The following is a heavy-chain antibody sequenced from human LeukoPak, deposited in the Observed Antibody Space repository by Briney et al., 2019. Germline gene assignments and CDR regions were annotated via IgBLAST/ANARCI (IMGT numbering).Heavy chain of an antibody. CDR2: INSDGTGT. CDR3: AKDEDHYYGSGSYDY. J-gene: IGHJ4*02. V-gene: IGHV3-74*01. D-gene: IGHD3-10*01. Sequence: GGSLRLSCAASGFIFRSYWMHWVRQVPGKGLVWVSRINSDGTGTSYADSVKGRFTISRDNSKNTLYLQMNSLRAEDTAVYYCAKDEDHYYGSGSYDYWGQGTLVTVSS. CDR1: GFIFRSYW.